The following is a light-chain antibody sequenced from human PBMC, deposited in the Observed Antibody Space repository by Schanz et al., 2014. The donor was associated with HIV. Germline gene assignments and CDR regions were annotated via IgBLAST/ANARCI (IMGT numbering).Light chain of an antibody. CDR1: SSNFRSNA. Sequence: QSVLTQPPSASGTPGQRVTISCSGSSSNFRSNAVNWYQQLPGTAPKLLMYANMERPSGVPDRFSCSKSGTSASLAISGLRSEDEADYYCATWDDGLEAWVFGGGTKLTVL. CDR3: ATWDDGLEAWV. CDR2: ANM. V-gene: IGLV1-44*01. J-gene: IGLJ3*02.